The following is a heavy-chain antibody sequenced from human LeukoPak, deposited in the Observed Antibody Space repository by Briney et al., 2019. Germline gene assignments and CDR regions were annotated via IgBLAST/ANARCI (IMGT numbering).Heavy chain of an antibody. CDR1: GYTFTGYY. CDR3: ARVLGYCSSASCPWPDY. J-gene: IGHJ4*02. V-gene: IGHV1-2*02. D-gene: IGHD2-2*01. CDR2: ISPKSGDT. Sequence: ASVKVSCKASGYTFTGYYMHWVRQAPGQGLEWMGWISPKSGDTNYAQKFQGRVTMTRDTSISTAYMELSRLRSDDTAVYYCARVLGYCSSASCPWPDYWGQGTLVTVSS.